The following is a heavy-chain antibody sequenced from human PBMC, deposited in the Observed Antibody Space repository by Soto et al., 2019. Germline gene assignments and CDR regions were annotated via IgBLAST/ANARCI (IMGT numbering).Heavy chain of an antibody. V-gene: IGHV4-61*01. CDR2: IYYSGST. J-gene: IGHJ4*02. CDR1: GGSVSSGSYY. D-gene: IGHD2-15*01. CDR3: ARGGGNANFDY. Sequence: KPSETLSLTCTASGGSVSSGSYYWSWIRQPPGKGLEWIGYIYYSGSTNYNPSLKSRVTISVDTSKNQFSLKLSSVTAADTAVYYCARGGGNANFDYWGQGTLVSVS.